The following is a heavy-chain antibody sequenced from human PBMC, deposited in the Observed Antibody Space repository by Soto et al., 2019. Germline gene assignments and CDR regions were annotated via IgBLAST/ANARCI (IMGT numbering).Heavy chain of an antibody. J-gene: IGHJ6*03. CDR2: ISSSSSTI. CDR1: GFSFSSYS. CDR3: ARDSRLPFGGYYNMDV. V-gene: IGHV3-48*01. Sequence: GGSLRLSCAASGFSFSSYSMNWVRQAPGKGLEWVSYISSSSSTIYYADSVKGRFTISRDNAKNSLFLQMNSLRAEDTAVYYCARDSRLPFGGYYNMDVWGKGTTVTVSS. D-gene: IGHD3-16*01.